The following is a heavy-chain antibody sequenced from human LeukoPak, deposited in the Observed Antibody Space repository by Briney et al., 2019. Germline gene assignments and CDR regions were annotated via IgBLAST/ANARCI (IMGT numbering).Heavy chain of an antibody. CDR3: ARQIAAAGSYWGSPYYYYYMDV. CDR2: IYTSGST. D-gene: IGHD6-13*01. V-gene: IGHV4-61*02. Sequence: PSQTLSPTCTVSGGSISSGSCYWNWIRQPAGKGQEWIGRIYTSGSTNYNPSLKSRVTISVDTSKNQFSLKLSSVTAADTAVYYCARQIAAAGSYWGSPYYYYYMDVWGKGTTVTVSS. J-gene: IGHJ6*03. CDR1: GGSISSGSCY.